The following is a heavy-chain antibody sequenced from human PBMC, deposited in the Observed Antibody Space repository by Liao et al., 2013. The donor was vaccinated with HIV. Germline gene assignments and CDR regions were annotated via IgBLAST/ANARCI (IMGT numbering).Heavy chain of an antibody. D-gene: IGHD3-3*01. J-gene: IGHJ5*02. CDR3: ARVDQYYDYWSGYENWFDP. CDR2: IYTSGST. CDR1: GGSISNYY. Sequence: QLQLRESGPGLVKPSETLSLTCTVSGGSISNYYWSWIRQPAGKGLEWIGRIYTSGSTNYNPSLKSRVTMSVDTSKNQFSLKLSSVTAADTAVYYCARVDQYYDYWSGYENWFDPWGQGTLVTVSS. V-gene: IGHV4-4*07.